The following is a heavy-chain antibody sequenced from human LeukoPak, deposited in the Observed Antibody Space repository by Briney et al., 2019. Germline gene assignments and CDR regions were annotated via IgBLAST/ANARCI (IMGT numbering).Heavy chain of an antibody. D-gene: IGHD2-21*01. CDR1: GGSITRSNYY. V-gene: IGHV4-39*07. Sequence: SETLSLTCTVSGGSITRSNYYWGWLRQPPGKGLEWIGSIYYSGATFYNPSLKSRVTISVDTSKNQFSLELSSVTAADTAVYYCAGLGDGRTFDSWGQGTLITVSS. J-gene: IGHJ4*02. CDR2: IYYSGAT. CDR3: AGLGDGRTFDS.